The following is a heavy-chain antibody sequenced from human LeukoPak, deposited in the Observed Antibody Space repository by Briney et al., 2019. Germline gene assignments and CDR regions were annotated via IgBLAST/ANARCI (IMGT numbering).Heavy chain of an antibody. J-gene: IGHJ4*02. V-gene: IGHV2-5*01. CDR2: IYWNDDK. CDR3: AHFNGTLTPVAY. CDR1: GFSLGTSAGG. D-gene: IGHD4-23*01. Sequence: SGPTLVNPTQTLTLTCTFSGFSLGTSAGGVGWIRQPPGKALEWLALIYWNDDKRYSPSLKSRLTITKVTSKNQVVLTMTNMDPVDTATYYCAHFNGTLTPVAYWGQGTLVTVSS.